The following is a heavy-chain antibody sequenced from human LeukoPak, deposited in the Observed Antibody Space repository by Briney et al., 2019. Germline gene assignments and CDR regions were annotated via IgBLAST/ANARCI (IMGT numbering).Heavy chain of an antibody. CDR3: ARQYIVAPYDY. J-gene: IGHJ4*02. Sequence: SETLSLTCTVSGGSISSGDYYWSWIRQPPGKGLGWIGGVYYSGSTYYNPSLKSRVIISVDTSKNQFSLKLTSVTAADTAVDFCARQYIVAPYDYWGQGTLVTVSS. CDR1: GGSISSGDYY. D-gene: IGHD5-12*01. CDR2: VYYSGST. V-gene: IGHV4-39*01.